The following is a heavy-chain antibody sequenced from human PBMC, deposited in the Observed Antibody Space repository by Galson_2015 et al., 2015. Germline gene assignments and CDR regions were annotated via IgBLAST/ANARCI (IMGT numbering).Heavy chain of an antibody. CDR3: AKDGAIGYGTQIGWYFDL. V-gene: IGHV3-23*01. J-gene: IGHJ2*01. CDR1: GFTFSSYA. D-gene: IGHD1-1*01. CDR2: ISGSGGTT. Sequence: SLRLSCAASGFTFSSYAMNWVRQPPGKGLEWVSGISGSGGTTYYADSVKGRFTISRDNSKNTLYLQMNRLRAEDTAVYYCAKDGAIGYGTQIGWYFDLWDRGTLVTVSS.